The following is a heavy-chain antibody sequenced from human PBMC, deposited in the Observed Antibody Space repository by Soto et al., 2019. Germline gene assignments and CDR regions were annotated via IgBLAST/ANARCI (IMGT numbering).Heavy chain of an antibody. CDR2: VHHSWGS. CDR3: ARQGFGPLHGLVDV. D-gene: IGHD3-10*01. CDR1: GGSISSYY. Sequence: QVQLQESGPGLVKPSETLSLSCTVSGGSISSYYWSWFRQSPGKRMEWIGYVHHSWGSSYNPSLPSRDAISLDTSKSQLSLKAPSVTATDAAVYYSARQGFGPLHGLVDVWGQGTTVTVSS. V-gene: IGHV4-59*08. J-gene: IGHJ6*02.